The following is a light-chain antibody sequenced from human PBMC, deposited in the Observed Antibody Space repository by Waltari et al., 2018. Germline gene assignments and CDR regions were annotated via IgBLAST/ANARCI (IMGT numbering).Light chain of an antibody. CDR3: QQYNNWPSYT. V-gene: IGKV3-15*01. CDR1: QSVSSN. CDR2: VAS. J-gene: IGKJ2*01. Sequence: EIVMTQSPATLSVSPGERATLSCRASQSVSSNLAWYQQKPGQAPRLLISVASTRATGIPARFSGSGSGTEFAHTISNMQSEDFAVYYCQQYNNWPSYTFGQGTKLEIK.